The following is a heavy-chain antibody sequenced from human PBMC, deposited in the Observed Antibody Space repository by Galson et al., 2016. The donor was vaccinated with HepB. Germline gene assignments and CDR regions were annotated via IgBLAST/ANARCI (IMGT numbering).Heavy chain of an antibody. J-gene: IGHJ4*02. CDR3: AREATDNGDFINAFFDY. D-gene: IGHD1-26*01. V-gene: IGHV3-30-3*01. CDR2: ISNDGSNK. CDR1: GFTFSRHP. Sequence: SLRLSCATSGFTFSRHPMHWVRQAPGKGLEWVAVISNDGSNKYYPDSVKGRFTLSRDNPKNTLYLQMNSLRPEDTAVYHCAREATDNGDFINAFFDYWGQGTLVTVSS.